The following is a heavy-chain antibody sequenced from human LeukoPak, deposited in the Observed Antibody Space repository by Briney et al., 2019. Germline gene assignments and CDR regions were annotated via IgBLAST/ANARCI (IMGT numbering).Heavy chain of an antibody. CDR2: IYYSGST. D-gene: IGHD2-15*01. Sequence: SETLSLTCTVSGGSISSSSYYWGWIRQPPGKGLEWIGSIYYSGSTYYNPSLKSRVTISVDTSKNQFSLKLSSVTAADTAVYYCAGDGGYCSGGSCYPFDYWGQGTLVTVSS. CDR3: AGDGGYCSGGSCYPFDY. V-gene: IGHV4-39*02. J-gene: IGHJ4*02. CDR1: GGSISSSSYY.